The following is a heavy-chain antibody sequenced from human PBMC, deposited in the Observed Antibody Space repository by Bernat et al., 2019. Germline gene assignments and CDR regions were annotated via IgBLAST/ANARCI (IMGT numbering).Heavy chain of an antibody. CDR2: TYYRSKWYK. CDR1: GDSVPSNSAA. V-gene: IGHV6-1*01. D-gene: IGHD2-15*01. J-gene: IGHJ5*02. CDR3: ARERAAVVVVVAASTWFDP. Sequence: QVQLQQSGPGLGKPSQTPSHTCAISGDSVPSNSAAWNGIRKSPSRGREWRGRTYYRSKWYKDYAVSVRSRITINPDTSTNQFSLQLNSVTPVDTAVYYCARERAAVVVVVAASTWFDPWGQGTLVTVSS.